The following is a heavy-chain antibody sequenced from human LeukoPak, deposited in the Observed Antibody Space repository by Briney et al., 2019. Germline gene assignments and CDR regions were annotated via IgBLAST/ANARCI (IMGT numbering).Heavy chain of an antibody. V-gene: IGHV4-61*02. CDR3: ARHDAFLEWLTTFDY. Sequence: PSETLSLACTVSGGSISSGSYYWSWIRQPAGKGLEWIGRIYTSGSTNYNPSLKSRVTISVDTSKNQFSLKLSSVTAADTAVYYCARHDAFLEWLTTFDYWGQGTLVTVSS. CDR1: GGSISSGSYY. J-gene: IGHJ4*02. CDR2: IYTSGST. D-gene: IGHD3-3*02.